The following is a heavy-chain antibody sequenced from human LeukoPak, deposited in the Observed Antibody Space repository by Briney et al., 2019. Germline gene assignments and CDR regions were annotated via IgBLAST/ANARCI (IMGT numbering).Heavy chain of an antibody. Sequence: NTSETLSLTCAVYGGSFSGYYWSWIRQPPGKGLEWIGEINHSGSTNYNPYLKSRVTISVDTSKNQFSLKLSSVTAADTAVYYCARATRYSSGWSRYYFDYWGQGTLVTVSS. CDR1: GGSFSGYY. CDR2: INHSGST. CDR3: ARATRYSSGWSRYYFDY. D-gene: IGHD6-19*01. J-gene: IGHJ4*02. V-gene: IGHV4-34*01.